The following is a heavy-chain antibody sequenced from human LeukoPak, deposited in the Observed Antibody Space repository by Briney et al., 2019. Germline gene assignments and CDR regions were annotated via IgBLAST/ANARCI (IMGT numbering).Heavy chain of an antibody. D-gene: IGHD5-18*01. V-gene: IGHV3-21*01. Sequence: GGTLRLSCAASGFTFSSYSMNWVRQAPGKGLEWVSSISSSSSYIYYADSVKGRFTISRDNAKNSLYLQMNSLRAEDTAVYYCARGAPDTAMDYWGQGTLVTVSS. CDR1: GFTFSSYS. J-gene: IGHJ4*02. CDR3: ARGAPDTAMDY. CDR2: ISSSSSYI.